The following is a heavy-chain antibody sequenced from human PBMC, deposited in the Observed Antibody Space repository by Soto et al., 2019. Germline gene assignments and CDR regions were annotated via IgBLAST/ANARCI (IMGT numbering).Heavy chain of an antibody. J-gene: IGHJ6*03. CDR3: ARGRPTGYYYYYMDV. D-gene: IGHD4-17*01. Sequence: SETLSLTCAVYGGSFSGYDASWIRQPPGKGLEWIGEINHSGSTNYNPSLKSRVTISVDTSKNQFSLKLSSVTAADTAVYYCARGRPTGYYYYYMDVWGKGTTGTVSS. CDR2: INHSGST. CDR1: GGSFSGYD. V-gene: IGHV4-34*01.